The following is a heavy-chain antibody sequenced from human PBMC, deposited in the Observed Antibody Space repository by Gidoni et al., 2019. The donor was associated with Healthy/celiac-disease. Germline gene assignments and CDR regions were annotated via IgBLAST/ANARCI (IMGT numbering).Heavy chain of an antibody. Sequence: QVQLVESGGGVVQPGGSLRLSCAASGFTFSSYGMHWVRQAPGKGLEWVAFIRYDGSNKYYADSVKGRFTISRDNSKNTLYLQMNSLRAEDTAVYYCAKDGLNIVVVPADYYYYYMDVWGKGTTVTVSS. D-gene: IGHD2-2*01. J-gene: IGHJ6*03. CDR2: IRYDGSNK. CDR1: GFTFSSYG. V-gene: IGHV3-30*02. CDR3: AKDGLNIVVVPADYYYYYMDV.